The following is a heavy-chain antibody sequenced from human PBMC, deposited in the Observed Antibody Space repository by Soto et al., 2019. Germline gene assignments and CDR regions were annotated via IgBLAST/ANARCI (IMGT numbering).Heavy chain of an antibody. V-gene: IGHV3-7*01. D-gene: IGHD3-22*01. Sequence: PGGSLRLSCAASGFTFSSYWMSWVRQAPGKGLEWVANIKQDGSEKYYVDSVKGRFTISRDNAKNSLYLQMNSLRAEDTAVYYCARVEIVDPYYYDSSGPLNNWGQGTLVTVSS. CDR1: GFTFSSYW. CDR2: IKQDGSEK. J-gene: IGHJ4*02. CDR3: ARVEIVDPYYYDSSGPLNN.